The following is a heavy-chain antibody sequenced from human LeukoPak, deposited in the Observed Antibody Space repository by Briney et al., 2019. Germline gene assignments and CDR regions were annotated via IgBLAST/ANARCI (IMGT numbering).Heavy chain of an antibody. J-gene: IGHJ5*02. CDR1: GYTFTSYA. CDR3: ARDCRPATAEFWFDP. D-gene: IGHD2-2*01. CDR2: INAGNGNT. V-gene: IGHV1-3*01. Sequence: ASVKVSCKASGYTFTSYAMHWVRQAPGQRLEWMGWINAGNGNTKYSQKFQGRVTITRDTSASTAYMELSSLRSEDTAVYYCARDCRPATAEFWFDPWGQGTLVTVSS.